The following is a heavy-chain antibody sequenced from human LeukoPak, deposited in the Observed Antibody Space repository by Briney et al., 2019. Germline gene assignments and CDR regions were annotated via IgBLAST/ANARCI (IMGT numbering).Heavy chain of an antibody. J-gene: IGHJ1*01. CDR1: GYSISSGYY. CDR3: ARYLDYGGNSRVFQH. D-gene: IGHD4-23*01. Sequence: SETLSLTCTVSGYSISSGYYWTWIRQPPGKGLEWIGEINHGGSTNYNPSLKGRVTISVDTSKNQFSLKLSSATAADTAVYYCARYLDYGGNSRVFQHWGQGTLVTVSS. V-gene: IGHV4-38-2*02. CDR2: INHGGST.